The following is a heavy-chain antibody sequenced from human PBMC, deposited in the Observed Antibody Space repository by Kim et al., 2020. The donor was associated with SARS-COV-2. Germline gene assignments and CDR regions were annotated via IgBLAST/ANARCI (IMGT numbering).Heavy chain of an antibody. D-gene: IGHD5-12*01. Sequence: ADSVKGRFTISRDNSKNTLYLQMNSLRAEDTAVYYCARDGEGGGYDIFDYWGQGTLVTVSS. V-gene: IGHV3-30*01. J-gene: IGHJ4*02. CDR3: ARDGEGGGYDIFDY.